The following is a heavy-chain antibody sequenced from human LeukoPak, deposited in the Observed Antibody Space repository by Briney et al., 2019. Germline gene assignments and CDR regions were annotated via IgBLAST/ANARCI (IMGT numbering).Heavy chain of an antibody. Sequence: PSETLSLTCTVPGGSISSYYWSWIRQPPGKGLEWIGYIYYSGSTNYNPSLKSRVTISVDTSKNQFSLKLSSVTAADTAVYYCARALPYLHYYYYYMDVWGKGTTVTVSS. D-gene: IGHD2-2*01. J-gene: IGHJ6*03. CDR1: GGSISSYY. CDR3: ARALPYLHYYYYYMDV. V-gene: IGHV4-59*01. CDR2: IYYSGST.